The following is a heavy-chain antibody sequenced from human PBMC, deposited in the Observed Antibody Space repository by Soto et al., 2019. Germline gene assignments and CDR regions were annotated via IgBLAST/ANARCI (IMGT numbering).Heavy chain of an antibody. V-gene: IGHV1-3*01. CDR3: ARRLLGYYYYGMDV. D-gene: IGHD3-22*01. Sequence: ASVKVSCKASGYTFTSYAMHWVRQAPGQRLEWMGWINAGNGNTKYSQKFQGRVTITRDTSASTAYMELSSLRSEDTAVYYCARRLLGYYYYGMDVWGQGTTVTVSS. J-gene: IGHJ6*02. CDR1: GYTFTSYA. CDR2: INAGNGNT.